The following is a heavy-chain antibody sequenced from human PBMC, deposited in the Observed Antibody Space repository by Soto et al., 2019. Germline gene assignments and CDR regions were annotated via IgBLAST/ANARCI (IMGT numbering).Heavy chain of an antibody. J-gene: IGHJ3*02. Sequence: PSETLSLTCAVSGGSISSGGYSGSWIRQPPCKGLEWIGYIYHSGSTYYNPSLKSRVTISVDRSKNQFSLKLSSVTAADTAVYYCARVRWGSDRSGYYLDAFDIWGQGTMVTVSS. CDR3: ARVRWGSDRSGYYLDAFDI. CDR1: GGSISSGGYS. D-gene: IGHD3-22*01. V-gene: IGHV4-30-2*01. CDR2: IYHSGST.